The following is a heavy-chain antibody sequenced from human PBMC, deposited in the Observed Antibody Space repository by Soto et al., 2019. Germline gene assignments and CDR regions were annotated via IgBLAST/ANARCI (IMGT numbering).Heavy chain of an antibody. V-gene: IGHV3-11*01. Sequence: GGSLRLSCAASGFNLSDYYINWIRQVPGKGLEWVSFISGNGRIINYADSVKGRFTISRDNAGNSLFLHMNDLRAEDTAVYYCARDPGFCTGGSCRYNWLDPWGQGTMVTVYS. CDR3: ARDPGFCTGGSCRYNWLDP. CDR2: ISGNGRII. J-gene: IGHJ5*02. CDR1: GFNLSDYY. D-gene: IGHD2-15*01.